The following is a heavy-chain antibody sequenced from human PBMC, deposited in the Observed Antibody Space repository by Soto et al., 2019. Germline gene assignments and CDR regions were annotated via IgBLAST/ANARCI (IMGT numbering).Heavy chain of an antibody. CDR1: GFTFSGSA. CDR2: IRSKANSYAT. V-gene: IGHV3-73*01. D-gene: IGHD3-22*01. J-gene: IGHJ6*02. Sequence: RRLSCAASGFTFSGSAMHWVRQASGKGLEWVGRIRSKANSYATAYAASVKGRFTISRDDSKNTAYLQMNSLRAEDTAVYYCAKLLLNSGIVVVIRVAGYGMDVWGQGTTVTVSS. CDR3: AKLLLNSGIVVVIRVAGYGMDV.